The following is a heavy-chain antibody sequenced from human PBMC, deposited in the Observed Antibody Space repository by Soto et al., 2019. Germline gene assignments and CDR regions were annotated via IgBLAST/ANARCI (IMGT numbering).Heavy chain of an antibody. CDR2: ISGSGGST. Sequence: LRLSCAASGVTFSSYTMSWVRQAPRKALEWVSAISGSGGSTYYADYAKGRFTSSRDNSKNTLYLQMNSLRAEDTAVYYCAKARVTYFDYWGQGTLVTVSS. J-gene: IGHJ4*02. CDR1: GVTFSSYT. D-gene: IGHD2-21*02. V-gene: IGHV3-23*01. CDR3: AKARVTYFDY.